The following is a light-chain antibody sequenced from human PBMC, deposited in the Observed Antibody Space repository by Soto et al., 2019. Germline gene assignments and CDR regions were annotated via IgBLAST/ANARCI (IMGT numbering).Light chain of an antibody. CDR2: EVN. CDR3: SSYAGSSNV. V-gene: IGLV2-8*01. J-gene: IGLJ1*01. Sequence: QSSLTQPPSASGSPGQSVAISCTGTSSDVGGYNYVSWYQQHPGKAPKLMIYEVNKRPSGVPDRFSGSKSGNTASLTVSGLQAEDEADYYSSSYAGSSNVFGPGTKHTVL. CDR1: SSDVGGYNY.